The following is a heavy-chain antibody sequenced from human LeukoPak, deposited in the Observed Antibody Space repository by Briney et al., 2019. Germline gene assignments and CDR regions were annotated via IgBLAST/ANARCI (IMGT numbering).Heavy chain of an antibody. D-gene: IGHD3-22*01. CDR3: ARVLNSAYYYDSSPSGFDP. Sequence: ASVKVSCKASGGTFSSYAISWVRQAPGQGHEWMGGIIPIFGTANYAQKFQGRVTITADESTSTAYMELSSLRSEDTAVYYCARVLNSAYYYDSSPSGFDPWGQGTLVTVSS. CDR2: IIPIFGTA. CDR1: GGTFSSYA. J-gene: IGHJ5*02. V-gene: IGHV1-69*13.